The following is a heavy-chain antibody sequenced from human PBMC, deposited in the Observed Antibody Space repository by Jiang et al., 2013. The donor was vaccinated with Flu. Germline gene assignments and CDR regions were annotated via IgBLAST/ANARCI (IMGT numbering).Heavy chain of an antibody. D-gene: IGHD4-23*01. CDR2: IDWDDDK. CDR3: ARIDYGGGGDYYYAMDV. V-gene: IGHV2-70*11. J-gene: IGHJ6*02. Sequence: KPTQTLTLTCTLSGFSLSTSGMCVSWIRQPPGKALEWLARIDWDDDKYYSTSLKTRLTISKDTSKNQVILTMTNMDPVDSATYYCARIDYGGGGDYYYAMDVWGQGTTVTVSS. CDR1: GFSLSTSGMC.